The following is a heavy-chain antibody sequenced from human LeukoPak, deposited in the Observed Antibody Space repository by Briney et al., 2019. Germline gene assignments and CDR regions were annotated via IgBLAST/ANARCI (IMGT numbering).Heavy chain of an antibody. D-gene: IGHD2/OR15-2a*01. V-gene: IGHV3-7*05. J-gene: IGHJ6*02. CDR3: ARVRVSSYYGMDI. Sequence: GGSLRLSCAASGFTFSNCWMSWVRQAPGKGLEWVANINQGESEKYYVDSVKGRFTISRDNAKNSLYLQMNTLRAEDTAVYYCARVRVSSYYGMDIWGQGTTVTVSS. CDR1: GFTFSNCW. CDR2: INQGESEK.